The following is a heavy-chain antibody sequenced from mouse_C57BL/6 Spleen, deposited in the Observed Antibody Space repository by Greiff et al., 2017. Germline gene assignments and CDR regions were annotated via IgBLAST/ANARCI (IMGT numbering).Heavy chain of an antibody. D-gene: IGHD2-1*01. CDR2: ISGGGGNT. CDR3: ARRPGYYGNNVWYLGV. J-gene: IGHJ1*03. V-gene: IGHV5-9*01. CDR1: GFTFSSYT. Sequence: EVKLVESGGGLVKPGGSLKLSCAASGFTFSSYTMSWVRQTPEKRLEWVATISGGGGNTYYPDSVKGRFTISRDNAKNTLYLQMISLRSEDTDLYYCARRPGYYGNNVWYLGVWGTGATVTVSS.